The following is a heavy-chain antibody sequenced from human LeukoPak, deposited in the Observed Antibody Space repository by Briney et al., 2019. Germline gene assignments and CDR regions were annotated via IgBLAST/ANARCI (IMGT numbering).Heavy chain of an antibody. CDR2: INPNSGGT. D-gene: IGHD3-3*01. J-gene: IGHJ5*02. V-gene: IGHV1-2*02. CDR3: ARGAIFGVVIANWFDP. CDR1: GYTFTGYY. Sequence: GASVKVSCKASGYTFTGYYMHWVRQAPGQGLEWMGWINPNSGGTNYAQKFQGRVTMTRDTSISTAYMELSRLRSDDTAVYYCARGAIFGVVIANWFDPWGQGTLVTVSS.